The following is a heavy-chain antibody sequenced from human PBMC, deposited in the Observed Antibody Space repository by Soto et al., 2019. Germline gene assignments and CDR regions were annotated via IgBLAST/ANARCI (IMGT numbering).Heavy chain of an antibody. V-gene: IGHV1-18*01. J-gene: IGHJ6*03. CDR2: IRAYNGNT. CDR3: ARVGGDFWEDYYYYYYMDV. Sequence: QVQLVQSGAEVKKPGASVKVSCKASGYTFTSYGISWVRQAPGQGLEWMGWIRAYNGNTNYAQKLQGRVTMTTDTSTSTGYMELRRLRSDDTAVYYCARVGGDFWEDYYYYYYMDVWGKGTTVTVSS. D-gene: IGHD3-3*01. CDR1: GYTFTSYG.